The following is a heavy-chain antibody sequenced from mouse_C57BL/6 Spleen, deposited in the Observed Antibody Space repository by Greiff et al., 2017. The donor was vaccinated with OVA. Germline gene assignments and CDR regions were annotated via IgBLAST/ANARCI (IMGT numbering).Heavy chain of an antibody. Sequence: QVQLKESGPGLVAPSQSLSITCTVSGFSLTSYAISWVRQPPGKGLEWLGVIWTGGGTNYNSALKSRLSISKDNSKSQVFLKMNSLQTDDTARYYCARNSLVVTTVVAPYYFDYWGQGTTLTVSS. CDR1: GFSLTSYA. CDR3: ARNSLVVTTVVAPYYFDY. CDR2: IWTGGGT. J-gene: IGHJ2*01. V-gene: IGHV2-9-1*01. D-gene: IGHD1-1*01.